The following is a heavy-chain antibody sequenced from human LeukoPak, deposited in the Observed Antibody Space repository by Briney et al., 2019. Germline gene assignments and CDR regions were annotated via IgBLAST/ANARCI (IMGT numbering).Heavy chain of an antibody. V-gene: IGHV1-69*13. J-gene: IGHJ5*02. CDR2: IIPIFGTA. CDR1: GGTFSSYA. CDR3: ARVLGFRNWFDP. D-gene: IGHD1-26*01. Sequence: GASVKVSCKASGGTFSSYAISWVGQAPGQGLEWMGGIIPIFGTANYAQKFQGRVTITADESTSTAYMELSSLRSEDTAVYYCARVLGFRNWFDPWGQGTLVTVSS.